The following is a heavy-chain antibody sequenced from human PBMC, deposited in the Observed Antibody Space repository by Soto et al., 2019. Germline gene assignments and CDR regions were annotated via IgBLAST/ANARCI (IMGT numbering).Heavy chain of an antibody. D-gene: IGHD6-13*01. J-gene: IGHJ5*02. CDR2: INHSGSI. CDR3: ARGAGDSSRAWFDP. Sequence: PSDTLSLTCTVYGGSCMCHYSSWTLKRPGKGLEWSGEINHSGSINYNPSLKSRVTISVDTSKNQFSLKLSSVTAADTAVYYCARGAGDSSRAWFDPWGQGTLVTVS. CDR1: GGSCMCHY. V-gene: IGHV4-34*01.